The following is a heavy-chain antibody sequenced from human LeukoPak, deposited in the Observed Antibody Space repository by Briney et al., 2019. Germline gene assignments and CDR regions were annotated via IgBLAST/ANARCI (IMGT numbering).Heavy chain of an antibody. CDR3: AKVDCSGGSCFPDY. V-gene: IGHV3-23*01. D-gene: IGHD2-15*01. J-gene: IGHJ4*02. Sequence: GGSLRLSCAASGFTFSSYAMSWVRQAPGKGLEWVSAISGSGGITYYADSVKGRFTISRDNSKNTLYLQMNSLRAEDTAVYYCAKVDCSGGSCFPDYWGQGTLVTVS. CDR2: ISGSGGIT. CDR1: GFTFSSYA.